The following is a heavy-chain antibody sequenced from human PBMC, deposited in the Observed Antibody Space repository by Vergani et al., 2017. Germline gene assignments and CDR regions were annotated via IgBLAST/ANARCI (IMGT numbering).Heavy chain of an antibody. Sequence: QVQLQESGPGLVKPSQNLSLTCTVSGGSISSGGYYWSWIRQHPGKGLEWIGYIYYSGSTYYNPSLKSRVTISVDTSKNQFSLKLSSVTAAGTAVYYCAREPRLGDYPDAFDIWGQGTMVTVSS. CDR3: AREPRLGDYPDAFDI. CDR2: IYYSGST. J-gene: IGHJ3*02. V-gene: IGHV4-31*03. CDR1: GGSISSGGYY. D-gene: IGHD4-17*01.